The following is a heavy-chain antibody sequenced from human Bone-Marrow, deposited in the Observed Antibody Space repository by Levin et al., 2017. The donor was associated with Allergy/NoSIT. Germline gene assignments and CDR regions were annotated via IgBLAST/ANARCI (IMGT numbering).Heavy chain of an antibody. J-gene: IGHJ3*02. Sequence: GESLKISCAASGFTFSSYAMSWVRQAPGKGLEWVSAISGSGGSTYYADSVKGRFTISRDNSNNTLYLQMNSLRAEDTAVYYCAKDLQEVERIAFDIWGQGTMVTVSS. CDR1: GFTFSSYA. CDR3: AKDLQEVERIAFDI. CDR2: ISGSGGST. V-gene: IGHV3-23*01. D-gene: IGHD5-24*01.